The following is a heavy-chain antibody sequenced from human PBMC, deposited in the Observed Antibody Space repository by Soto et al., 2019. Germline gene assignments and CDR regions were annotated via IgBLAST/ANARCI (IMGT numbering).Heavy chain of an antibody. CDR1: GGTFSSYA. V-gene: IGHV1-69*13. CDR3: ARDLFSTPGSEQWHWGIGGEFDD. Sequence: RPPVKVSCKASGGTFSSYAISWVRQAPGQGLERMGGIIPIFGTANYAQKFQGRVTITADESTSTAYMELSSLRSEDTAVYYCARDLFSTPGSEQWHWGIGGEFDDWGQGTLVTVSS. CDR2: IIPIFGTA. J-gene: IGHJ4*02. D-gene: IGHD6-19*01.